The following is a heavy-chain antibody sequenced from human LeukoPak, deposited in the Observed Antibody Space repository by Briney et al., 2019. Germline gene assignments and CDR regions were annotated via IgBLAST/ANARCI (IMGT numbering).Heavy chain of an antibody. CDR3: ARYSSSSFHY. V-gene: IGHV5-51*01. CDR1: GYSFTAYW. Sequence: GESLKISCKASGYSFTAYWIGWVRQMAGKGLEFMGMIYPGDSDTRYSPSFQGQVTMSADKSINTAYLQWRSLKASDTATYYCARYSSSSFHYWGQGTLVTASS. D-gene: IGHD4-11*01. CDR2: IYPGDSDT. J-gene: IGHJ4*02.